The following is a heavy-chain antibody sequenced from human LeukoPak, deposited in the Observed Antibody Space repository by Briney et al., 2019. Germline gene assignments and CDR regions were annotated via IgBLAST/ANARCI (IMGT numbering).Heavy chain of an antibody. J-gene: IGHJ6*03. CDR1: GGSISSSSYY. V-gene: IGHV4-39*07. Sequence: PSETLSLTCTVSGGSISSSSYYWGWIRQPPGKGLEWIGEINHSGSTNYNPSLKSRVTISVDTSKNQFSLKLSSVTAADTAVYYCAGSGQGDYYDSSGYYYYYMDVWGKGTTVTVSS. CDR2: INHSGST. D-gene: IGHD3-22*01. CDR3: AGSGQGDYYDSSGYYYYYMDV.